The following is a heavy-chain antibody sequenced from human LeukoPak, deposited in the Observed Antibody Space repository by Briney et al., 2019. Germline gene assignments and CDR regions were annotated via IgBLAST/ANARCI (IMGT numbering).Heavy chain of an antibody. D-gene: IGHD6-6*01. Sequence: GGSLRLSCAASGLTFSSYWMSWVRQAQGKGLEWVANIKQDGSEKYYVDSVKGRFTISRDNAKNSLYLQMNSLRAEDTAVYYCARDPRIAARPSYFDYWGQGTLVTVSS. CDR2: IKQDGSEK. J-gene: IGHJ4*02. CDR1: GLTFSSYW. CDR3: ARDPRIAARPSYFDY. V-gene: IGHV3-7*01.